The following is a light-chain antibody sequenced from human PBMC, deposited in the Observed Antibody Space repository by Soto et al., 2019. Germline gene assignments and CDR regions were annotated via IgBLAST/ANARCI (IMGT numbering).Light chain of an antibody. J-gene: IGKJ4*01. V-gene: IGKV3-15*01. CDR3: QQYNKWPPVT. Sequence: EIVMTQSPATLSVSPGERATLSCRASQSISSNLAWYQQKPGQAPRLLIYGASTRATGIPARFSGSGSGTEFTLNISSLQSEDFAVYYCQQYNKWPPVTFGGGTKVEIK. CDR2: GAS. CDR1: QSISSN.